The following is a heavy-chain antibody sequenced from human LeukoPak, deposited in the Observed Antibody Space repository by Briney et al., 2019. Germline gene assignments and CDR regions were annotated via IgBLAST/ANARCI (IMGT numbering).Heavy chain of an antibody. D-gene: IGHD4-23*01. CDR1: GFTFAGYA. Sequence: GGSLRLSCAASGFTFAGYAMSWVRQAPGKGLEWVSSISYSGGSTYYADSVKGRFTISRDNSKNTLYLQMNSLRAEDTAVYYCAKVRWTTLGYFDYWGQGTLVTVSS. J-gene: IGHJ4*02. CDR2: ISYSGGST. CDR3: AKVRWTTLGYFDY. V-gene: IGHV3-23*01.